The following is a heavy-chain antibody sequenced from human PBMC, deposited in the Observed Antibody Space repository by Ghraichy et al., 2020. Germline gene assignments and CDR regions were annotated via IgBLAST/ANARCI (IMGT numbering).Heavy chain of an antibody. CDR2: IYYSGST. CDR3: ARLGVAGGFDY. J-gene: IGHJ4*02. D-gene: IGHD2-15*01. Sequence: SETLSLTCTVSGGSISSYYWSWIRQPPGKGLEWIGYIYYSGSTNYNPSLKSRLTISVDTSKNQFSLKLSSVIAADTAVYYCARLGVAGGFDYWGQGTLVTVSS. CDR1: GGSISSYY. V-gene: IGHV4-59*01.